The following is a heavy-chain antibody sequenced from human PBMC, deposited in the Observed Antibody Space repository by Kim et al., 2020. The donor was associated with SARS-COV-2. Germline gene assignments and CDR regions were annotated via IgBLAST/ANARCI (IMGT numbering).Heavy chain of an antibody. Sequence: GGSLRLSCAASGFTFSSYWMHWVRQAPGKGLVWVSRINSDGSSTSYADSVKGRFTISRDNAKNTLYLQMNSLRAEDTAVFYCARAPYSSGWYVIPGNYYYGMDVWGQGTTVTVPS. V-gene: IGHV3-74*01. D-gene: IGHD6-19*01. CDR3: ARAPYSSGWYVIPGNYYYGMDV. J-gene: IGHJ6*02. CDR1: GFTFSSYW. CDR2: INSDGSST.